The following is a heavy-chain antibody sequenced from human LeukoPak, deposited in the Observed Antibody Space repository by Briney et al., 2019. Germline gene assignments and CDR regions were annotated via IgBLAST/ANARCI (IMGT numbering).Heavy chain of an antibody. D-gene: IGHD1-26*01. CDR2: FIPIFGTT. V-gene: IGHV1-69*05. J-gene: IGHJ4*02. CDR3: ASGIGWEQATGLDS. Sequence: ASVKVSCKASGGIFTSYAINWVRQAPGQGLEWMGGFIPIFGTTIYAHKFQGRVAITTDESTSTAYMELSSLTSEDTAVYYCASGIGWEQATGLDSWGQGTLVIVSS. CDR1: GGIFTSYA.